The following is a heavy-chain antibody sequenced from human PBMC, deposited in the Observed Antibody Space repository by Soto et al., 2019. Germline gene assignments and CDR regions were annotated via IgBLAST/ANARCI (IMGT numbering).Heavy chain of an antibody. CDR3: ASYFDTHYDGKDYYYCMDV. V-gene: IGHV1-69*06. CDR2: IIPIFGTA. Sequence: QVQLVQSGAEVKKPGSSVKVSCKASGGTFSSYAISWVRQAPGQGLEWMGGIIPIFGTANYAQTFQGSVTIPAYKSTSTASMELSSLRSEDTAVYYCASYFDTHYDGKDYYYCMDVWGQGTTVTFS. CDR1: GGTFSSYA. D-gene: IGHD3-9*01. J-gene: IGHJ6*02.